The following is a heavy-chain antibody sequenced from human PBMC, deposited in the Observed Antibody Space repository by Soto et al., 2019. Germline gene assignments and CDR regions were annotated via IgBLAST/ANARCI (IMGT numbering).Heavy chain of an antibody. CDR1: GYTFTSYY. CDR2: INPSSGST. CDR3: ARAGVLDDAFDI. Sequence: ASVKVSCKASGYTFTSYYMHWVRQAPGHGLEWMAMINPSSGSTSYAQKFQGRVTMTRNTSISTAYMELSSLRSEDTAVYYCARAGVLDDAFDIWGQGTMVTVSS. D-gene: IGHD2-8*01. J-gene: IGHJ3*02. V-gene: IGHV1-46*01.